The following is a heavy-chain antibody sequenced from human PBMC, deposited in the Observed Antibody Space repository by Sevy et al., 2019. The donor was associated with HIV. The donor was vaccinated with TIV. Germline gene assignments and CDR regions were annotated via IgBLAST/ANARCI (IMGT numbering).Heavy chain of an antibody. J-gene: IGHJ4*02. CDR1: GGSISSYY. CDR3: ARVGLARYFFDS. Sequence: SETLSLTCTVSGGSISSYYWSWIRQPPGKGLEWVGYIYSSGGTNYNPSLKSRVTISVDTSKNQFSLKLSSVTAADTAVYYCARVGLARYFFDSWGQGNLVTVSS. V-gene: IGHV4-59*13. CDR2: IYSSGGT.